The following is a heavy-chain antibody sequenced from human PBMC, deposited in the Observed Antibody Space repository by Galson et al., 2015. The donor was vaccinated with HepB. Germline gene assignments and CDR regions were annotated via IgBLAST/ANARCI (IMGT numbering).Heavy chain of an antibody. D-gene: IGHD6-19*01. Sequence: SLRLSCAASGFTFTNYAMHWVRQAPGKGLEWVAIISYDGTKKYYADSVQGRFTVSRDNSNNTVFLQMDSLRPDDTAVYCCIKGQWLVLEYWGQGTLVTVSS. CDR2: ISYDGTKK. J-gene: IGHJ4*02. CDR3: IKGQWLVLEY. CDR1: GFTFTNYA. V-gene: IGHV3-30-3*01.